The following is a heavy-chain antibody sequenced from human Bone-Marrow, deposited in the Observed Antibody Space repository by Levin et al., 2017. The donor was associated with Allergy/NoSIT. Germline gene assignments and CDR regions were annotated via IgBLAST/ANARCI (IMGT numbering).Heavy chain of an antibody. V-gene: IGHV1-8*01. CDR1: GYTFTSYD. CDR3: ARGRVYYDSSGYLRLNWFDP. Sequence: GESLKISCKASGYTFTSYDINWVRQATGQGLEWMGWMNPNSGNTGYAQKFQGRVTMTRNTSISTAYMELSSLRSEDTAVYYCARGRVYYDSSGYLRLNWFDPWGQGTLVTVSS. D-gene: IGHD3-22*01. J-gene: IGHJ5*02. CDR2: MNPNSGNT.